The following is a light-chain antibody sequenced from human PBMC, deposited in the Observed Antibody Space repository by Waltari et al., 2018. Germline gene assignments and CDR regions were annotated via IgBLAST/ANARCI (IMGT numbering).Light chain of an antibody. CDR3: QYRGHWPPGAT. V-gene: IGKV3-11*01. CDR1: QSVNNR. CDR2: DAS. Sequence: EIGLTQSPATLSLSPGERATLSCRASQSVNNRLAWYQQNPGQAPRLPIYDASKRATGIPARFSGSGSGTDFTLTISSLEPEDFAVYYCQYRGHWPPGATFGPGTKVEIK. J-gene: IGKJ3*01.